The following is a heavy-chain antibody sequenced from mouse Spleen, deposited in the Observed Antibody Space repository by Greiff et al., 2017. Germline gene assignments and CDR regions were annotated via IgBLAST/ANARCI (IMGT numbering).Heavy chain of an antibody. CDR2: ISYDGSN. J-gene: IGHJ2*01. Sequence: EVKLLESGPGLVKPSQSLSLTCSVTGYSITSGYYWNWIRQFPGNKLEWMGYISYDGSNNYNPSLKNRISITRDTSKNQFFLKLNSVTTEDTATYYCARRAEYFDYWGQGTTLTVSS. D-gene: IGHD3-3*01. V-gene: IGHV3-6*01. CDR3: ARRAEYFDY. CDR1: GYSITSGYY.